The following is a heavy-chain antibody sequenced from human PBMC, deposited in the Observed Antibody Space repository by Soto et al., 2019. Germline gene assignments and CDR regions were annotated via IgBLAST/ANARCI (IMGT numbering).Heavy chain of an antibody. CDR3: ARLRNSYYYYGMDV. D-gene: IGHD1-7*01. CDR1: GFTFSDYY. V-gene: IGHV3-11*01. CDR2: ISSSGSTI. Sequence: PGGSLRLSCAASGFTFSDYYMSWIRQAPGKGLEWVSYISSSGSTIYYADSVKGRFTISRDNAKNSLYLQMNSLRAEDTAVYYCARLRNSYYYYGMDVWGQGTTVTVSS. J-gene: IGHJ6*02.